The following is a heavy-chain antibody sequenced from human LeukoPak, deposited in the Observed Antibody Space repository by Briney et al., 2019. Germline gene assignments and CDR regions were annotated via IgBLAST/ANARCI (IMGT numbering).Heavy chain of an antibody. J-gene: IGHJ4*02. D-gene: IGHD3-3*01. CDR1: GGSISSSSYY. V-gene: IGHV4-39*01. CDR2: IYYSGST. CDR3: ASRQYYDFWSGSRVGGYYFDY. Sequence: SETLSLTCTVSGGSISSSSYYWGWIRQPPGKGLEWIGSIYYSGSTYYNPSLKSRVTISVDTSKNQFSLKLSSVTAADTAVYYCASRQYYDFWSGSRVGGYYFDYWGQGTLVIVSS.